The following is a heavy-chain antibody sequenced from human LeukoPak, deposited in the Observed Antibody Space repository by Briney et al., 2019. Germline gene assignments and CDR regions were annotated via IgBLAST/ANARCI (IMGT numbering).Heavy chain of an antibody. J-gene: IGHJ4*02. CDR3: ARSSHYFDH. V-gene: IGHV3-74*01. CDR2: ITGDGSTT. D-gene: IGHD3-10*01. Sequence: PGGSLRLSCAASGFTFSSYRMHWVRQAPGKGLVWVSRITGDGSTTDYAGSVKGRFTISRDNAKNTLYLQMNSLRAEDTAVYYCARSSHYFDHWGQGTLVTVSS. CDR1: GFTFSSYR.